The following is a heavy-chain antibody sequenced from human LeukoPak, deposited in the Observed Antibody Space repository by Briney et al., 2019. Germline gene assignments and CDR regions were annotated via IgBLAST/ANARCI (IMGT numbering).Heavy chain of an antibody. CDR1: GYTFTGYY. J-gene: IGHJ4*02. Sequence: GASVKVSCKASGYTFTGYYMHWVRQAPGLGLEWMGRINPNNGGTIYAQQFQGRVTMTRDTSISTAYMELSRLRSDDTALYYCAREVGTTSNNFDYWGQGTLVTVSS. V-gene: IGHV1-2*06. CDR2: INPNNGGT. CDR3: AREVGTTSNNFDY. D-gene: IGHD1-26*01.